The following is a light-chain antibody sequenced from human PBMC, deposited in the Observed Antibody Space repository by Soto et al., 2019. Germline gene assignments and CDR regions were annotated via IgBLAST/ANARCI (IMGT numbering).Light chain of an antibody. Sequence: QSVLTQPPSVSGAPGQRVTIFCTGSTSNIGADYHVHWYRQLPGTAPRLLIYGNTNRPSGVPGRFSGSKSGTSASLAITGLQAEDEGNYYCAAWDDTLNGQVFGGGTKLTVL. CDR3: AAWDDTLNGQV. V-gene: IGLV1-40*01. J-gene: IGLJ3*02. CDR2: GNT. CDR1: TSNIGADYH.